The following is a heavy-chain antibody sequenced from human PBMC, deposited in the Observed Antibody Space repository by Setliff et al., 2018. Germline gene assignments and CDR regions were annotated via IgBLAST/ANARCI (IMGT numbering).Heavy chain of an antibody. CDR1: GYTFTGYY. CDR3: ARSNYDILIRNWFDP. CDR2: INPNSGGT. J-gene: IGHJ5*02. Sequence: ASVKVSCKASGYTFTGYYMHWVRQAPGQGLEWMGRINPNSGGTNYAQKFQGRVTMTRDTSISTAYMELSRLRSDDTAVYYCARSNYDILIRNWFDPWGQGTLVTVSS. V-gene: IGHV1-2*06. D-gene: IGHD3-9*01.